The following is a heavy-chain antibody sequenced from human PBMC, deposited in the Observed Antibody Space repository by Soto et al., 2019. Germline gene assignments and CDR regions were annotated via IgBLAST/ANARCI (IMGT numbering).Heavy chain of an antibody. D-gene: IGHD6-19*01. CDR2: IIGSGGST. CDR1: GFTFSSYA. CDR3: AKGGRGSGFGWFDP. Sequence: EVQLLESGGGLVQPGGSLRLSCAASGFTFSSYAMSWVRQAPGKGLEWVSAIIGSGGSTYYADSVKGRFTVSRDNSKNNLYLQTNSLRAEDTAVYYCAKGGRGSGFGWFDPWGQGTLVTVSS. V-gene: IGHV3-23*01. J-gene: IGHJ5*02.